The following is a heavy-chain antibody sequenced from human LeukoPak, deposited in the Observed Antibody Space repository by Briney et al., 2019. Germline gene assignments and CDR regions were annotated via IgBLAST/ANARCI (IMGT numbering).Heavy chain of an antibody. J-gene: IGHJ5*02. V-gene: IGHV1-46*01. CDR3: ARGRALGSPRGWFDP. CDR2: INPSGGST. Sequence: ASVKVSCKAFGYTFTSYYMHWVRQAPGQGLEWMGIINPSGGSTSYAQKFQGRVTMTRDMSTSTVYMELSSLRSEDTAVYYCARGRALGSPRGWFDPWGQGTLVTVSS. CDR1: GYTFTSYY.